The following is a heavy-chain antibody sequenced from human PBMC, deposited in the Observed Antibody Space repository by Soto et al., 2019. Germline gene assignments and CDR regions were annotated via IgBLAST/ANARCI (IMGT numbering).Heavy chain of an antibody. D-gene: IGHD2-8*01. CDR2: INPSGGST. CDR3: ARVRSGDSMVYAIQSTAYSEY. Sequence: GASVKVSCKASGYTFTSYYMHWVRQAPGQGLEWMGIINPSGGSTSYAQKFQGRVTMTRDTSTSTVYMELSSLRSEDTAVYYCARVRSGDSMVYAIQSTAYSEYWGQGTLVTVSS. CDR1: GYTFTSYY. V-gene: IGHV1-46*03. J-gene: IGHJ4*02.